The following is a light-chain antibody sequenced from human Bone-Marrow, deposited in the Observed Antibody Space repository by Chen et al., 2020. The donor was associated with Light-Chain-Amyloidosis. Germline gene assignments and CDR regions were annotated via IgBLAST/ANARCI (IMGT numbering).Light chain of an antibody. CDR2: GSS. CDR3: QQYGTSPLT. V-gene: IGKV3-20*01. J-gene: IGKJ4*01. CDR1: QTISSNY. Sequence: EIVLTQSPGTLSLSPGEGANLSCRASQTISSNYLTWYQQKFGQAPRHLIYGSSSRATGIPDRFTGSGSETDFTLTVNRLEPEDFAMYYCQQYGTSPLTFGGGTKVEIK.